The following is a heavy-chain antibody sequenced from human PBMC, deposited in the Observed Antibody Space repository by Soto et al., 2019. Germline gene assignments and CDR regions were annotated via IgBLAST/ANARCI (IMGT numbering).Heavy chain of an antibody. CDR3: ARNGNYGSSRSGMDV. CDR2: VVPILGTP. V-gene: IGHV1-69*01. J-gene: IGHJ6*02. Sequence: QVQLVQSGAEVKEPGSSVKVSCEASGGSFETFIMNWVRQTPGRGLEWMGGVVPILGTPTYAERFKGKVKISATRSAGTTQMEVTSLRSEDSDIYYCARNGNYGSSRSGMDVWGQGTTVIVSS. CDR1: GGSFETFI. D-gene: IGHD3-10*01.